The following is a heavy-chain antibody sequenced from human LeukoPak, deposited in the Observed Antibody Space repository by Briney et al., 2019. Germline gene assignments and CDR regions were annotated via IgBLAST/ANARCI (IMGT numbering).Heavy chain of an antibody. V-gene: IGHV3-30*18. CDR2: ISYDGSNK. CDR3: AKSRSDILTGYYGPFDY. CDR1: GFTFSSYG. J-gene: IGHJ4*02. Sequence: GGSLRLSCAASGFTFSSYGMHWVREALGKGVEGVGVISYDGSNKFYADSVKGRFTISRDNYKNTLYLQMNSLRAGDTAVYYCAKSRSDILTGYYGPFDYWGQGTLVTVSS. D-gene: IGHD3-9*01.